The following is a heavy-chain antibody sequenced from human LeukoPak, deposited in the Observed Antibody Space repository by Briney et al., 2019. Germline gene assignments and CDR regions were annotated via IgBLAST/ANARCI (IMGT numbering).Heavy chain of an antibody. CDR1: GFTFDDYA. CDR2: ISRNSGSI. CDR3: ARFNNGSFDY. V-gene: IGHV3-9*01. D-gene: IGHD1-14*01. J-gene: IGHJ4*02. Sequence: GGSLRLSCAASGFTFDDYAMHWVRQAPGKGLEWVSGISRNSGSIGYADSVKGRFTISRDNAKNSLYLQMNSLRAEDTALYYCARFNNGSFDYWGQGTLVTVSS.